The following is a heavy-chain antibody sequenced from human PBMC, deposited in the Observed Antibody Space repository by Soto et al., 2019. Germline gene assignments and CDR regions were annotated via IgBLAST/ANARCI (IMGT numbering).Heavy chain of an antibody. D-gene: IGHD3-10*01. Sequence: SLTCTVSGGSISSYYWSWIRQPPGKGLEWIGYIYYSGSTNYNPSLKSRVTISVDTSKNQSSLKLSSVTAADTAVYYCARETYYYGSGSHNWFDPWGQGTLVTVSS. V-gene: IGHV4-59*12. J-gene: IGHJ5*02. CDR2: IYYSGST. CDR1: GGSISSYY. CDR3: ARETYYYGSGSHNWFDP.